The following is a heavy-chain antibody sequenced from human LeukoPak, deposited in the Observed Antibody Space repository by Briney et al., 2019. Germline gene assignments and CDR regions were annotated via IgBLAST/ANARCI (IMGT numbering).Heavy chain of an antibody. V-gene: IGHV1-2*02. Sequence: GESLKVSCKASGYTFSGYYIHWVRQAPGQGLEWMGLIKPDSGDTNYAQNFRGRVTMTRDTSITTAYMELNRLTSDDTAVYYCVRDRPHNWFDPWGQGTLVTVSS. J-gene: IGHJ5*02. CDR1: GYTFSGYY. CDR2: IKPDSGDT. CDR3: VRDRPHNWFDP.